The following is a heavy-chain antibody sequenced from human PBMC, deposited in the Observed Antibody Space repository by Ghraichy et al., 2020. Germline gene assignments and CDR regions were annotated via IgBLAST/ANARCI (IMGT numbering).Heavy chain of an antibody. V-gene: IGHV4-34*01. Sequence: SETLSLTCAVYGGSFSGYYWSWIRQPPGKGLEWIGEINHSGSTNYNPSLKSRVTISVDTSKNQFSLKLSSVTAADTAVYYCARGEGRGRRVRPWRAENWFDPWGQGTLVTVSS. CDR3: ARGEGRGRRVRPWRAENWFDP. CDR1: GGSFSGYY. D-gene: IGHD3-10*01. J-gene: IGHJ5*02. CDR2: INHSGST.